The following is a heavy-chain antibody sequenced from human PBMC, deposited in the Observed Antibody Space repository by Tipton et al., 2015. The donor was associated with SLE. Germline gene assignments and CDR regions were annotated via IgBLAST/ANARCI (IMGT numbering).Heavy chain of an antibody. CDR2: IYNSGIT. CDR1: GGSISSSS. D-gene: IGHD2-15*01. J-gene: IGHJ6*03. Sequence: TLSLTCTVSGGSISSSSWNWVRQPAGKGLEWIGLIYNSGITNYNPSLQSRVTLSVDMSKNQFSLRLSSVTAADTGVYYCVKSVVVVSPRDYYYYMDVWGKGTTVTVSS. CDR3: VKSVVVVSPRDYYYYMDV. V-gene: IGHV4-4*07.